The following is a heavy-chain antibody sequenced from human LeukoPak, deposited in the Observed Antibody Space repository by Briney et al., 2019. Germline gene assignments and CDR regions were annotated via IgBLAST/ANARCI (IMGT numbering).Heavy chain of an antibody. CDR1: GFSVGSNY. V-gene: IGHV3-53*01. J-gene: IGHJ3*02. CDR3: ARGHGKGYCSGGSCRDAFDI. Sequence: GGSLRLSCAASGFSVGSNYMSWVRQAPGKGLEWVSVIYSGTNTYYADSVKSRFTISRDNSKNTLYLQMNSLRAEDTAVYYCARGHGKGYCSGGSCRDAFDIWGQGTMVTVSS. CDR2: IYSGTNT. D-gene: IGHD2-15*01.